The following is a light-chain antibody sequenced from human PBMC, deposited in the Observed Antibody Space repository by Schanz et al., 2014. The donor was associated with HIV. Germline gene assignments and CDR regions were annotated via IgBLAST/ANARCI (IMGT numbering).Light chain of an antibody. Sequence: EIVMTQSPATLSVSPGERATLSCRASQSVGSNLAWYQQKPGQAPRLLIFGASTRATGIPASFSGSGSGADFTLTISRLEPEDFAVYYCQQYGSSPPMYTFGQGTKLEIK. CDR2: GAS. CDR1: QSVGSN. J-gene: IGKJ2*01. CDR3: QQYGSSPPMYT. V-gene: IGKV3-15*01.